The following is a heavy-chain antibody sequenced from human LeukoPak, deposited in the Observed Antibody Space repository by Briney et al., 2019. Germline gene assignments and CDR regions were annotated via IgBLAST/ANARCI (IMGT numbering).Heavy chain of an antibody. V-gene: IGHV3-74*01. Sequence: GGSLRLSCAASGFTFSSYSMNWVRQAPGKGLVWVSRINSDGSSTTYADSVNGRFTISRDNSKNTLYLQMNSLRAEDTAVYYCARGLFRFCSSGSCLSPFDYWGQGTLVTVSS. CDR2: INSDGSST. CDR3: ARGLFRFCSSGSCLSPFDY. D-gene: IGHD2-15*01. J-gene: IGHJ4*02. CDR1: GFTFSSYS.